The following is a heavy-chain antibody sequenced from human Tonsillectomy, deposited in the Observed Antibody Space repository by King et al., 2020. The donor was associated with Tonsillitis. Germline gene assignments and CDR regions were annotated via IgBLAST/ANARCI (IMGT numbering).Heavy chain of an antibody. D-gene: IGHD3-22*01. Sequence: VQLVESGAEVKKPGASVKVSCKASGYTFTDYYIHWVRQAPGQGLEWMGWINPNSGGTNGAQKFQGRVTMTRDTSISTAYMELSRLRSDDTAVYYCARGDDSSGYAFDIWGQGTMVTVSS. CDR2: INPNSGGT. CDR3: ARGDDSSGYAFDI. V-gene: IGHV1-2*02. CDR1: GYTFTDYY. J-gene: IGHJ3*02.